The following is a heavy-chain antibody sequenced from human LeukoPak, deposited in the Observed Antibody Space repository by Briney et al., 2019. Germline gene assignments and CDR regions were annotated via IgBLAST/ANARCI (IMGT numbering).Heavy chain of an antibody. CDR2: IIPIFGTA. D-gene: IGHD5-18*01. V-gene: IGHV1-69*13. CDR1: GGTFSSYA. Sequence: ASVKVSCKASGGTFSSYAISWVRQAPGQGLEWMGGIIPIFGTANYAQKFQGRVTITADESTSTAYMELSSLRSEDTAVYYCARDRRGDGWLFDYWGQGTLVTVSS. J-gene: IGHJ4*02. CDR3: ARDRRGDGWLFDY.